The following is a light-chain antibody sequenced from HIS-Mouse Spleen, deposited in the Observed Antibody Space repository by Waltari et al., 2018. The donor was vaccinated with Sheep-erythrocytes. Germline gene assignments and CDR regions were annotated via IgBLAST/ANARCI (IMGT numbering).Light chain of an antibody. J-gene: IGLJ2*01. CDR3: QVWDSSTVV. Sequence: SYELTQPLSVSVALGQAARITGGGNKLGSKNGPWYQQKPGQAPLLVLYRDSNRPSGIPERFSGSNSGNTATLTISRAQAGDEADYYCQVWDSSTVVFGGGTKLTVL. CDR1: KLGSKN. V-gene: IGLV3-9*01. CDR2: RDS.